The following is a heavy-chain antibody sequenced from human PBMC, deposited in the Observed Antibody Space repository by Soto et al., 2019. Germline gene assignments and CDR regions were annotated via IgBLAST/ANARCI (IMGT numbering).Heavy chain of an antibody. V-gene: IGHV4-4*07. CDR1: GGSIDSYD. CDR3: ARESPYTGYDHTTSGDFDD. Sequence: SETLSLTGTVSGGSIDSYDWSWIRQPAWKGLEWIGRIYISGTRNYNPSLKSRLTMSVDTSKNQFSLRMSSVTAADTAVYYCARESPYTGYDHTTSGDFDDGGEGTLVTVSS. CDR2: IYISGTR. D-gene: IGHD5-12*01. J-gene: IGHJ4*02.